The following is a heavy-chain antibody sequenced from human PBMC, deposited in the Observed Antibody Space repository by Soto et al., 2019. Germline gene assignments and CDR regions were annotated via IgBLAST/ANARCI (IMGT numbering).Heavy chain of an antibody. D-gene: IGHD1-26*01. CDR3: ARAPLGATTIYYFDY. V-gene: IGHV3-30-3*01. Sequence: LRLSCAASGFTFSSYAMHWVRQAPGKGLEWVAVISYDGSNKYYADSVKGRFTISRDNSKNTLYLQMNSLRAEDTAVYYCARAPLGATTIYYFDYWAQGTLVTVSS. J-gene: IGHJ4*02. CDR1: GFTFSSYA. CDR2: ISYDGSNK.